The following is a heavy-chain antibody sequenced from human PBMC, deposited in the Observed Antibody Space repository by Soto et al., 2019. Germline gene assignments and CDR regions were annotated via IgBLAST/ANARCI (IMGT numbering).Heavy chain of an antibody. Sequence: SETLSLTCTVSGGSISSYYWSWIRQPPGKGLEWIGYIYYSGSTNYNPSLKSRVTISVDTSKNQFSLKLSTVTAADTAVYYCARRYGYSFDYWGQGTLVTVSS. CDR1: GGSISSYY. CDR2: IYYSGST. J-gene: IGHJ4*02. D-gene: IGHD1-1*01. V-gene: IGHV4-59*08. CDR3: ARRYGYSFDY.